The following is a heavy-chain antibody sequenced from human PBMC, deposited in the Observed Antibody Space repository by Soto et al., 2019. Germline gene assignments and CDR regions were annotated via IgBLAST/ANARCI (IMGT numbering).Heavy chain of an antibody. Sequence: LSLTCAVYGGSFSGYYWSWIRQPPGKGLEWIGEINHSGSTNYNPSLKSRVTISVDTSKNQFSLKLSSVTAADTAVYYCARGKGYCSSTSCPRWYYYYGMDVWGQGTTVTVSS. CDR2: INHSGST. CDR1: GGSFSGYY. CDR3: ARGKGYCSSTSCPRWYYYYGMDV. V-gene: IGHV4-34*01. J-gene: IGHJ6*02. D-gene: IGHD2-2*01.